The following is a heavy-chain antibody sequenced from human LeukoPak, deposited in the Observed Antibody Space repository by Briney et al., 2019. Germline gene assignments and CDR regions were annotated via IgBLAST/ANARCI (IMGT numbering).Heavy chain of an antibody. D-gene: IGHD6-13*01. CDR1: GFTFSNAW. V-gene: IGHV3-15*01. CDR2: IKSKTDGGTT. J-gene: IGHJ5*02. CDR3: TTEGSSWYANWFDP. Sequence: PGGSLRLSCAASGFTFSNAWMSWVRQAPGKGPEWVGRIKSKTDGGTTDYAAPVKGRFTISRDDSKNTLYLQMNSLKTEDTAVYYCTTEGSSWYANWFDPWGQGTLVTVSS.